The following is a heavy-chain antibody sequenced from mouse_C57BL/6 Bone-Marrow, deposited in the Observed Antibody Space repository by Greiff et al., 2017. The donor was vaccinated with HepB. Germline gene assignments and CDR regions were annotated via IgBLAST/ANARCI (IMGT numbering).Heavy chain of an antibody. CDR1: GFSFNTYA. CDR3: VRHGLLAY. Sequence: EVKLMESGGGLVQPKGSLKLSCAASGFSFNTYAMNWVRQAPGKGLEWVARIRSKSNNYATYYADSVKDRFTISRDDSESMLYLQMNNLKTEDTAMYYCVRHGLLAYWGQGTLVTVSA. CDR2: IRSKSNNYAT. D-gene: IGHD3-1*01. V-gene: IGHV10-1*01. J-gene: IGHJ3*01.